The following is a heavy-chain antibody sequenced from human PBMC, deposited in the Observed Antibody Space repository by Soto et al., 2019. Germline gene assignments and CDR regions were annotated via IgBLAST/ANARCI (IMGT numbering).Heavy chain of an antibody. D-gene: IGHD4-17*01. CDR3: AKDKLTTVTNGGFDY. V-gene: IGHV3-9*01. CDR2: ISWNSGTI. Sequence: EVRLVESGGGLVQPGRSLRLSCAASGFTFDDSAMHWVRQPPGKGLEWVSGISWNSGTIGYADSVRGRFTISRDNAKNSLYLQMNSLRAEYTALYYCAKDKLTTVTNGGFDYWGQGTLVTVSS. J-gene: IGHJ4*02. CDR1: GFTFDDSA.